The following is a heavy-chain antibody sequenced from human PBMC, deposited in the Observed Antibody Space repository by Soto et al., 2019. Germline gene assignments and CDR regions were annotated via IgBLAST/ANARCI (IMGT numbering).Heavy chain of an antibody. CDR1: GYTFNTYG. CDR3: ARDPHEFWTSYRFDP. CDR2: ISAYDGKT. V-gene: IGHV1-18*01. D-gene: IGHD3-3*01. Sequence: ASVKVSCKAPGYTFNTYGINWVRQAPGQGLELMGWISAYDGKTTYAEKFQGRVTLTTDTSTSTAYMELRSLRSDDTAIYYCARDPHEFWTSYRFDPWGQGTPVTSPQ. J-gene: IGHJ5*02.